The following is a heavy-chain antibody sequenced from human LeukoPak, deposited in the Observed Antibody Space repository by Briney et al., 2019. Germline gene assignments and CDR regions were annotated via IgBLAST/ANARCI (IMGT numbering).Heavy chain of an antibody. J-gene: IGHJ3*01. V-gene: IGHV4-39*07. CDR1: GGSISRSSYY. CDR3: ARVHGKVSWLVPWGQPS. CDR2: IYYSGST. Sequence: SETLSLTCTVSGGSISRSSYYWGWIRQPPGKGLEWIGSIYYSGSTYYNPSLKSRVTISVDTTKNQFSLKLSSVTAADTAVYYCARVHGKVSWLVPWGQPSWGQGTMVTVSS. D-gene: IGHD6-19*01.